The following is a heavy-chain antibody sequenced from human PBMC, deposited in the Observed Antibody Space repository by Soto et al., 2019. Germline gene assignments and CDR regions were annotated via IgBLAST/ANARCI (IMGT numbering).Heavy chain of an antibody. J-gene: IGHJ5*02. CDR2: TRNKANSYTT. Sequence: GGSLRLSCAASGFTFSDHHMDWVRQAPGKGLEWVGRTRNKANSYTTEYAVSAKGRSTISRDDSKSIAYLQMNSLKTEDTAVYYCSRAGVVVVAATYDPWGQGTLVTVSS. CDR3: SRAGVVVVAATYDP. D-gene: IGHD2-15*01. CDR1: GFTFSDHH. V-gene: IGHV3-72*01.